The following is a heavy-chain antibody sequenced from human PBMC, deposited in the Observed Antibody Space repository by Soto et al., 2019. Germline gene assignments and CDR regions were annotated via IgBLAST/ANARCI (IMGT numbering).Heavy chain of an antibody. CDR1: GFTFDDCA. CDR2: ITWNSGNM. D-gene: IGHD3-9*01. Sequence: GGSLRLSCAASGFTFDDCAMHWVRQAPGKGLEWVSGITWNSGNMGYADSVKGRFTISRDNAKNSLYLLMNSLRPEDTAFYYCAKEDYYDILTGRGTFDLWGQGTLVTVSS. V-gene: IGHV3-9*01. J-gene: IGHJ4*02. CDR3: AKEDYYDILTGRGTFDL.